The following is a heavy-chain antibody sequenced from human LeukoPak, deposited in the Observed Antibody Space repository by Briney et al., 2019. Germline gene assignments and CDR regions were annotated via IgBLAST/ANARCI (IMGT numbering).Heavy chain of an antibody. CDR3: ARRAVVVLSPEWYFDL. CDR2: IYYRGSI. J-gene: IGHJ2*01. D-gene: IGHD2-15*01. Sequence: PSETLSLTCSVSGDSIRSFYWSWIRQVPGKGLEWIGYIYYRGSINSNPSLQSRVTISGDTSKNQLSLRLSSVTAADTAVYYCARRAVVVLSPEWYFDLWGRGTPVTVSS. V-gene: IGHV4-59*08. CDR1: GDSIRSFY.